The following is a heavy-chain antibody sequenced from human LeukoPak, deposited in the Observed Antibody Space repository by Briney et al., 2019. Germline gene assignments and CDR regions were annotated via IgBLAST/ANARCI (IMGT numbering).Heavy chain of an antibody. CDR1: GFTFSSYS. Sequence: PGGSLRLSCAASGFTFSSYSMNWVRQAPGKGLEWVSSISSSSSYIYYADSVKGRFTISRDNSKNTLYLQMNSLRAEDTAVYYCAKGPYSSSPEYNWFDPWGQGTLVTVSS. CDR3: AKGPYSSSPEYNWFDP. V-gene: IGHV3-21*04. D-gene: IGHD6-6*01. J-gene: IGHJ5*02. CDR2: ISSSSSYI.